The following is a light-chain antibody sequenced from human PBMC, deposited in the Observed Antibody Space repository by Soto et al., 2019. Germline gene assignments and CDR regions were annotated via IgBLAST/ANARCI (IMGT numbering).Light chain of an antibody. Sequence: DVVLTQSPLSLPVTLGQPASISCRSSLSLVYSDGSTYLNWFQQRPGQSPRRRICKVSNRDSGVPDRFSGSGSVTDFKQEISRVEAEDVGVYYCMQGTHWPPLTFGEGTRLEIK. CDR2: KVS. CDR3: MQGTHWPPLT. J-gene: IGKJ5*01. V-gene: IGKV2-30*01. CDR1: LSLVYSDGSTY.